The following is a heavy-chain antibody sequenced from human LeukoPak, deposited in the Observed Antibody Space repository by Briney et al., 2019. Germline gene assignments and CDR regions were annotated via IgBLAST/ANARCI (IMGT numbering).Heavy chain of an antibody. V-gene: IGHV4-59*01. D-gene: IGHD6-6*01. CDR2: IYYTGST. Sequence: SETLSLTCTVSGGSISSYYWSWIRQPPRKGLEWIGYIYYTGSTNYNPSLKSRVTISVDTSKNQFSLKLSSVTAADTAVYYCARDKRDSSSFDYWGQGTLVTVSS. J-gene: IGHJ4*02. CDR3: ARDKRDSSSFDY. CDR1: GGSISSYY.